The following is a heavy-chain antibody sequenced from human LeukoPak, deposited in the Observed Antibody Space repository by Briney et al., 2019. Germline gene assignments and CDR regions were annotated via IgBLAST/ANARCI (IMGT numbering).Heavy chain of an antibody. CDR3: ARDPWALRYFDWLLRDYYYYGMDV. D-gene: IGHD3-9*01. CDR1: GGTFSSYA. V-gene: IGHV1-69*04. J-gene: IGHJ6*02. Sequence: SVKVSCKASGGTFSSYAISWVRQAPGQGLEWMGRIIPILGIANYAQKLQGRVTMTTDTSTSTAYMELRSLRSDDTAVYYCARDPWALRYFDWLLRDYYYYGMDVWGQGTTVTVSS. CDR2: IIPILGIA.